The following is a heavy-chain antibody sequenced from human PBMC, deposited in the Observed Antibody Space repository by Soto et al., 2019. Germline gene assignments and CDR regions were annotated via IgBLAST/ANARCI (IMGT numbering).Heavy chain of an antibody. D-gene: IGHD6-19*01. Sequence: KQSQTLSLTCAISGDSVSSNSAAWNWIRQSPSRGLEWLGRTYYRSKWYNDYAVSVKSRITINPDTSKNQFSLQLNSVTPEDTAVYYCARRKGSSGWYNFDYWGQGTLVTVSS. J-gene: IGHJ4*02. V-gene: IGHV6-1*01. CDR3: ARRKGSSGWYNFDY. CDR1: GDSVSSNSAA. CDR2: TYYRSKWYN.